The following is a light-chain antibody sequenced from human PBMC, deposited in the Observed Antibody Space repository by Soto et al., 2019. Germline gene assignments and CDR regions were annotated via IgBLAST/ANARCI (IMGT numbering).Light chain of an antibody. J-gene: IGLJ1*01. Sequence: QSALTQPASVSGSPGQSITISCTGTSSDVGSYNLVSWYQQSPGKAPKLMIYEVSKRPSGVSNRFSGSKSGNTASLTISGLQAEDEADYYCCSYGGSTTYVFGTGTKVTVL. CDR3: CSYGGSTTYV. CDR2: EVS. V-gene: IGLV2-23*02. CDR1: SSDVGSYNL.